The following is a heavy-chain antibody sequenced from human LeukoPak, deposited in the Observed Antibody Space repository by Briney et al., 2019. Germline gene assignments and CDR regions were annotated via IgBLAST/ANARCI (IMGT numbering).Heavy chain of an antibody. Sequence: GGSLRLSCAASGFTFSSSAMSWVRQARGKGLEWVSAISGSGSNTYYADSVKGRLTISGDNSKNTLYLQMSTLRAEDTAVYYCVKEASRAYFDYWGQGTLVTVSS. V-gene: IGHV3-23*01. D-gene: IGHD2-2*01. CDR3: VKEASRAYFDY. CDR2: ISGSGSNT. CDR1: GFTFSSSA. J-gene: IGHJ4*02.